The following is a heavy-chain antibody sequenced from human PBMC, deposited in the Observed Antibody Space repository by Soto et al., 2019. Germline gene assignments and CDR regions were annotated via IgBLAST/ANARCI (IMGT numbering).Heavy chain of an antibody. CDR2: ISGHDGNT. D-gene: IGHD3-10*01. CDR1: GYSLTSYG. V-gene: IGHV1-8*02. Sequence: GASVKVSCKASGYSLTSYGISWVRQAPGQGLEWMGWISGHDGNTGYAQKFQGRVTMTRNTSISTAYMELSSLRSEDTAVYYCARAITVLVRGVPMLGYWGQGTLVTVSS. CDR3: ARAITVLVRGVPMLGY. J-gene: IGHJ4*02.